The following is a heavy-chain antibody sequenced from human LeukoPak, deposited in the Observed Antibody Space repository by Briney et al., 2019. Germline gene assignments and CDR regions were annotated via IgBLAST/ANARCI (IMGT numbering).Heavy chain of an antibody. D-gene: IGHD3-10*01. CDR3: ARVITMVRGVIDPYNWFDP. CDR2: IYTSGST. CDR1: DGSISSYY. V-gene: IGHV4-4*07. J-gene: IGHJ5*02. Sequence: SETLSLTCTVSDGSISSYYWSWIRQPAGKGLEWIGRIYTSGSTNYNPSLKSRVTMSVDTSKNQFSLKLSSVTAADTAVYYCARVITMVRGVIDPYNWFDPWGQGTLVTVSS.